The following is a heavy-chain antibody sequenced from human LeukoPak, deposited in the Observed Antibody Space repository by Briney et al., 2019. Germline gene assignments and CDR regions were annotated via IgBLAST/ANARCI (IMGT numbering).Heavy chain of an antibody. J-gene: IGHJ3*02. V-gene: IGHV1-8*01. CDR1: GYTFTSYD. CDR2: MNPNSGNT. CDR3: ARVGGRYCSGGSCYWTGDAFDI. D-gene: IGHD2-15*01. Sequence: ASVKVSCKASGYTFTSYDINWVRQATGQGLEWMGWMNPNSGNTGYAQKFQGRVTMTRNTSISTAYIELSSLRSEDTAVYYCARVGGRYCSGGSCYWTGDAFDIWGQGTMVTVSS.